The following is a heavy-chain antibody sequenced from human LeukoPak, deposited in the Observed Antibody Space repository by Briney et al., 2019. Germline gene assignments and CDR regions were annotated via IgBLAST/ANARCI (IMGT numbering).Heavy chain of an antibody. V-gene: IGHV4-31*11. CDR1: GGSVTSTNW. CDR3: ARAREYSYPPFDY. CDR2: IYYSGST. D-gene: IGHD5-18*01. Sequence: SETLSLTCDVSGGSVTSTNWWTWFRQPPGKGLEWIGYIYYSGSTYYNPSLKSRVTISLDTSKNQFSLKLSSVTAADTAIYYCARAREYSYPPFDYWGQGALVTVSS. J-gene: IGHJ4*02.